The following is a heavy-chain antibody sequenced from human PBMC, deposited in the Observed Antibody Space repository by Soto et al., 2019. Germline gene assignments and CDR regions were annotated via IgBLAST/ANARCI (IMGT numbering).Heavy chain of an antibody. Sequence: SETLSLTCTVSGGSISSGDCYWSWIRQPPGKGLEWIGYIYYSGSTYYNPSLKSRVTISVDRSKNQFSLKLSSVTAAAAAVDYCARGFRYLDYWAQGPLLPVPS. D-gene: IGHD3-9*01. J-gene: IGHJ4*02. CDR1: GGSISSGDCY. CDR3: ARGFRYLDY. V-gene: IGHV4-30-4*01. CDR2: IYYSGST.